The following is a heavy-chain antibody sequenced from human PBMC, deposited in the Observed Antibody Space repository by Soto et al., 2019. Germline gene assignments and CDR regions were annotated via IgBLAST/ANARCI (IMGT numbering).Heavy chain of an antibody. D-gene: IGHD2-2*01. CDR3: ARVPHCSSTSRLFHH. CDR2: IIPILGIA. J-gene: IGHJ1*01. V-gene: IGHV1-69*02. Sequence: GASVKVSCKASGGTFSSYTISWVRQAPGQGIEWMGRIIPILGIANYAQKFQGRVTITADKATSTAYMELRSLRSEDTAVYYCARVPHCSSTSRLFHHWSQGTPVTGSS. CDR1: GGTFSSYT.